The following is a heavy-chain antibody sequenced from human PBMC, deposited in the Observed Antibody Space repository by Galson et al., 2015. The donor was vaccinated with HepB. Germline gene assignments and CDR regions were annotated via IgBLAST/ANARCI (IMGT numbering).Heavy chain of an antibody. CDR1: GITFSSYA. CDR3: AKVRDLGAMYGSLDY. CDR2: ISDSGGST. D-gene: IGHD3-10*02. V-gene: IGHV3-23*01. Sequence: SLRLSCAASGITFSSYAMSWVRQAPGKGLEWVSGISDSGGSTYYADSVRGRFTISRDNSKNTLYLQMDSLRAEDRAIYYCAKVRDLGAMYGSLDYWGQGTLVTVSS. J-gene: IGHJ4*02.